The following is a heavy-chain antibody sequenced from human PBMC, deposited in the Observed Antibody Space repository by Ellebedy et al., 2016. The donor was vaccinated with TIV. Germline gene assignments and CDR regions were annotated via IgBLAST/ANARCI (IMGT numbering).Heavy chain of an antibody. V-gene: IGHV3-33*08. Sequence: GGSLRPSXAAPGFPFSDYGMHWVRQAPGKGLEWVAVIWYDGGTRDYADSAKGRFTISRDNPKSTLYLEMTSLRAEDTAVYFCARDRGGYYPPDAFDLWGQGSMVTVSS. D-gene: IGHD1-26*01. J-gene: IGHJ3*01. CDR1: GFPFSDYG. CDR2: IWYDGGTR. CDR3: ARDRGGYYPPDAFDL.